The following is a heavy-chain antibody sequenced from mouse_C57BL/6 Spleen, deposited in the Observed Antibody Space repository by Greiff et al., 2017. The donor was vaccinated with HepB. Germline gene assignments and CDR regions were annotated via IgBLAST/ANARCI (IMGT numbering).Heavy chain of an antibody. Sequence: VQLQQSGAELVRPGASVTLSCKASGYTFTDYEMHWVKQTPVHGLEWIGAIGPETGGTAYNQKYKGKAILTADKYSSTANRERSSLTSEDSAVHYCKVRGFDYWGQGTTLTVSS. V-gene: IGHV1-15*01. CDR1: GYTFTDYE. CDR2: IGPETGGT. CDR3: KVRGFDY. D-gene: IGHD2-14*01. J-gene: IGHJ2*01.